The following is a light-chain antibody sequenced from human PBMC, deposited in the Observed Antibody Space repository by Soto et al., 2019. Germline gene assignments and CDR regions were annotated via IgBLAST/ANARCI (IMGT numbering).Light chain of an antibody. CDR3: QQSYSTPPT. V-gene: IGKV1-39*01. J-gene: IGKJ1*01. Sequence: DLQRPQSHSSLSASVGARSPITGRASQSISSYLNWYQQKPGKAPKLLIYAASSLQSGVPSRFSGSGSGTDFTLTISSLQPEDFATYYCQQSYSTPPTFGKGTKVDIK. CDR1: QSISSY. CDR2: AAS.